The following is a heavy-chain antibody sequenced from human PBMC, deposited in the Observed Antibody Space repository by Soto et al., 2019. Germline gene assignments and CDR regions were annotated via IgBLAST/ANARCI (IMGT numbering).Heavy chain of an antibody. CDR1: GFTFSSYE. CDR2: ISSSGNTI. Sequence: LRLSCAASGFTFSSYEMNWVRQAPGKGLEWVSYISSSGNTIYYADSVKGRFTISRDNAKNSLYLQMNSLRAEDTAVYYCAREFHYFDYWGQGTLVTVS. CDR3: AREFHYFDY. J-gene: IGHJ4*02. V-gene: IGHV3-48*03.